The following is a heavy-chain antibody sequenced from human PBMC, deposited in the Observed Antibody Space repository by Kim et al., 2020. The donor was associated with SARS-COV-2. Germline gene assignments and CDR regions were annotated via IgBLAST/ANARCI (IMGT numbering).Heavy chain of an antibody. J-gene: IGHJ4*02. D-gene: IGHD2-15*01. V-gene: IGHV3-23*01. Sequence: YYEDAVKGRFTIARNNSKNTLYLQMNSLRAEDTAVYYWAKDRELLFDYWGQGTLVTVSS. CDR3: AKDRELLFDY.